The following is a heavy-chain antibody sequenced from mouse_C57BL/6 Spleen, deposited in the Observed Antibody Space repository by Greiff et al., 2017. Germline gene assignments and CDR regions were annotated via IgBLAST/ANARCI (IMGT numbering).Heavy chain of an antibody. CDR3: AGILYGNYEGYYAMDY. CDR2: ILPGSGST. Sequence: VQLQQSGAELMKPGASVKLSCKATGYTFTGYWIEWVKQRPGHGLEWIGEILPGSGSTNYNEKFKGKATFTADTSSNTAYMQLSSLTTEDSAIYYCAGILYGNYEGYYAMDYWGQGTSVTVSS. D-gene: IGHD2-1*01. V-gene: IGHV1-9*01. J-gene: IGHJ4*01. CDR1: GYTFTGYW.